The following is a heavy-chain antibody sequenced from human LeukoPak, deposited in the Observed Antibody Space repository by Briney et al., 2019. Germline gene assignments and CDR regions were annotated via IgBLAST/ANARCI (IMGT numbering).Heavy chain of an antibody. Sequence: PSGTLSLTCSVSGGSISFSNSYWGWIRQPPGKGLEWIGSIYYSGSDYYSPSLKSRAALSVDTSANQFSLRLTSLTAADTAVYYCARHKFAGALVRVGCFDPWGQGTLVTVSS. J-gene: IGHJ5*02. CDR1: GGSISFSNSY. V-gene: IGHV4-39*07. D-gene: IGHD1-26*01. CDR3: ARHKFAGALVRVGCFDP. CDR2: IYYSGSD.